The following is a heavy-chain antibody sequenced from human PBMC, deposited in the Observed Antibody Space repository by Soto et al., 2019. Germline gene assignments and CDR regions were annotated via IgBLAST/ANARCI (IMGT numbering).Heavy chain of an antibody. CDR3: ARHASYDSTGPTVLVVAAMRWFDP. Sequence: QLQLQESGPGLVKPSETLSLTCTVSGGSINSRNYYWGWIRQPPGKGLEWIGSIYYTGSTYSNVSLRSRVTLSIDTSKNQFSLKLSSVTAADTAVYYCARHASYDSTGPTVLVVAAMRWFDPWGQGTLVTVSS. CDR2: IYYTGST. J-gene: IGHJ5*02. D-gene: IGHD2-15*01. CDR1: GGSINSRNYY. V-gene: IGHV4-39*01.